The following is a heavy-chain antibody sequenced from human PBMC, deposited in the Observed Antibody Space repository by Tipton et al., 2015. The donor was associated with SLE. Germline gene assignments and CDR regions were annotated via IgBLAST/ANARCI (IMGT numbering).Heavy chain of an antibody. CDR1: GFTFSSYW. CDR3: ARDQLYCSGGSCPDY. Sequence: GSLRLSCAASGFTFSSYWMSWVRQAPGKGLEWVANIKQDGSEKYYVDSVKGRFTISRDNAKNSLYLQMNSLIAEDTAVYYCARDQLYCSGGSCPDYWGQGTLVTVSS. D-gene: IGHD2-15*01. V-gene: IGHV3-7*01. CDR2: IKQDGSEK. J-gene: IGHJ4*02.